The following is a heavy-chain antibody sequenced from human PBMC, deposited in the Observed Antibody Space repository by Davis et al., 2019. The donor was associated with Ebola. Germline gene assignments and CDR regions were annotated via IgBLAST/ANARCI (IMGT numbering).Heavy chain of an antibody. J-gene: IGHJ4*02. CDR3: ARGPTDDYFDY. CDR1: GASISSYY. V-gene: IGHV4-59*08. CDR2: IYYSGST. Sequence: MPSETLSLTCSVSGASISSYYWSWIRQPPGKGLEWIGYIYYSGSTNYNPSLKSRVTISVDTSKNQFSLKLSSVTAADTAVYYCARGPTDDYFDYWGQGTLVTVSS.